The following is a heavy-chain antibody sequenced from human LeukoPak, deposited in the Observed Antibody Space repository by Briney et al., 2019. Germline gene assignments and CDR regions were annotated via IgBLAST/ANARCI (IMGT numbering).Heavy chain of an antibody. Sequence: GGSLRLSCAASGFTFSDYYMSWIRQAPGKGLEWVSYISSSGSTIYYADSVKGRFTISRHNAKNSLYLQMNSLRAEDTAVYYCARDQYYGSGSYYNSYYYYGMDVWGQGTTVTVSS. CDR3: ARDQYYGSGSYYNSYYYYGMDV. CDR1: GFTFSDYY. J-gene: IGHJ6*02. V-gene: IGHV3-11*01. CDR2: ISSSGSTI. D-gene: IGHD3-10*01.